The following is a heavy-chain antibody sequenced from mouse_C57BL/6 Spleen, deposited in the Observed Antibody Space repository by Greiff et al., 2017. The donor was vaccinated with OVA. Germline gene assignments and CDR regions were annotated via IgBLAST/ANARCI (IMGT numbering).Heavy chain of an antibody. V-gene: IGHV1-69*01. CDR2: IDPSDSYT. CDR3: TTSYPYFDN. D-gene: IGHD1-1*01. Sequence: QVQLQQPGAELVMPGASVKLSCKASGYTFTSYWMHWVKQRPGQGLEWIGEIDPSDSYTNYNQKFKGKSTLTVDKSSSTAYMQLSSLTSEDSAVYYCTTSYPYFDNWGQGTTLTVSS. J-gene: IGHJ2*01. CDR1: GYTFTSYW.